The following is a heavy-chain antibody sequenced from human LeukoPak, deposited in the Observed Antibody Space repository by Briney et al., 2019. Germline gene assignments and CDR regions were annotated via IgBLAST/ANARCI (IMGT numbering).Heavy chain of an antibody. V-gene: IGHV3-30*04. CDR1: GFTFSSYS. D-gene: IGHD6-6*01. J-gene: IGHJ6*03. CDR3: ARDLYSNSSRYYYYYMDV. Sequence: GGSLRLSCTASGFTFSSYSMHWVRQAPGKGLEWVAVKGRFTISRDNAKNSLYLQMNSLRAEDTAVYYCARDLYSNSSRYYYYYMDVWGKGTTVTVSS.